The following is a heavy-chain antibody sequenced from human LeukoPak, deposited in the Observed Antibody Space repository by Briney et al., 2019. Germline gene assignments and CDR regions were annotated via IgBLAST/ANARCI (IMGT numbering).Heavy chain of an antibody. CDR2: IYYSGST. Sequence: SETLSLTCTVSGGSISSYYWSWIRQPPGKGLEWIGYIYYSGSTTYNPSLKSRVTISVDTSKNQFSLKLSSVTAADTAVYYCARVTNFWSGYPRPGYFDYWGQGTLVTVSS. J-gene: IGHJ4*02. CDR1: GGSISSYY. D-gene: IGHD3-3*01. V-gene: IGHV4-59*01. CDR3: ARVTNFWSGYPRPGYFDY.